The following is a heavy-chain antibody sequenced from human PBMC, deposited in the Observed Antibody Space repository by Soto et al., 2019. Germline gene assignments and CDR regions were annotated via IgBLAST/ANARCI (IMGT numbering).Heavy chain of an antibody. J-gene: IGHJ6*02. CDR3: ARGDSTDCSNGVCSFFYNHDMDV. V-gene: IGHV1-2*04. CDR2: INPKSGGT. Sequence: SSVKVSCKASGYSFTDYHIHWVRQAPGQGLEWLGRINPKSGGTSTAQKFQGWVTMTTDTSISTASMELTRLTSDDTAIYYCARGDSTDCSNGVCSFFYNHDMDVWGQGTTVTVSS. CDR1: GYSFTDYH. D-gene: IGHD2-8*01.